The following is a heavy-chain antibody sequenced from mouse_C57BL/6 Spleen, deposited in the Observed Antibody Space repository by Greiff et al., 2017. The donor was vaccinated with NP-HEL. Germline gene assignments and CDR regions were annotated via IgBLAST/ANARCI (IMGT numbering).Heavy chain of an antibody. CDR3: ERVGDGYYVDY. CDR2: IYPGDGDT. CDR1: GYAFSSSW. D-gene: IGHD3-3*01. J-gene: IGHJ2*01. Sequence: VQLQQSGPELVKPGASVKISCKASGYAFSSSWMNWVKQRPGKGLEWIGRIYPGDGDTNYNGKFKGKATLTADKSSSTAYMQLSSLTSEDSAVYFSERVGDGYYVDYWGQGATLTVSS. V-gene: IGHV1-82*01.